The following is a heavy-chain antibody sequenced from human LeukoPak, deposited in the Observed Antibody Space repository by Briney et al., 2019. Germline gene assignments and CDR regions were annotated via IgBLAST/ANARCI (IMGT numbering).Heavy chain of an antibody. D-gene: IGHD6-6*01. V-gene: IGHV4-39*07. CDR1: GGSISSSSYY. J-gene: IGHJ4*02. CDR2: IYSSGST. Sequence: SETLSLTCTVSGGSISSSSYYWGWIRQPPGKGLEWIGSIYSSGSTYYNPSLKSRVTISVDTSKNQFSLKLSSVTAADTAVYYCARGTYSSSSFSVRLAYYFDYWGQGTLVTVSS. CDR3: ARGTYSSSSFSVRLAYYFDY.